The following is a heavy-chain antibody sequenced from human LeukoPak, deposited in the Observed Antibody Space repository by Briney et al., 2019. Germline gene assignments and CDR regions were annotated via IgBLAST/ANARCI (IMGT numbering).Heavy chain of an antibody. Sequence: PSETLSLTCTVSGGSISSSSYYWGWIRQPPGKGLEWIGSIYYSGSTYYNPSLKSRVTISVDTSKNQFSLKLSSVTAADTAVYYCARPHDYGGFMDVWGKGTTVTVSS. V-gene: IGHV4-39*01. J-gene: IGHJ6*04. CDR2: IYYSGST. CDR3: ARPHDYGGFMDV. CDR1: GGSISSSSYY. D-gene: IGHD4/OR15-4a*01.